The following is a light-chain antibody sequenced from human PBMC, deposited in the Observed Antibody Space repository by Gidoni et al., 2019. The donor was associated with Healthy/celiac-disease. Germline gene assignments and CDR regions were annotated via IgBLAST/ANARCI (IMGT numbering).Light chain of an antibody. V-gene: IGKV4-1*01. CDR1: QSVVYSSNNKNY. Sequence: DIVMTQPQAPFAVSLGERATIHCKSSQSVVYSSNNKNYLAWYQQKPGQPPKLLIYWASTRESGVPDRFSGSGSGTDFTLTISSLQAEDVAVYYCQQYYSTPFTFGPGTKVDIK. J-gene: IGKJ3*01. CDR3: QQYYSTPFT. CDR2: WAS.